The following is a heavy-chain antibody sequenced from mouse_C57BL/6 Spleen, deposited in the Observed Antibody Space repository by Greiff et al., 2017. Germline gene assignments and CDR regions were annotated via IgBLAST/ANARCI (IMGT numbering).Heavy chain of an antibody. CDR1: GFTFSSYA. J-gene: IGHJ4*01. CDR3: TRRDGRYYAMDY. V-gene: IGHV5-9-1*02. CDR2: ISSGGDYI. D-gene: IGHD1-1*01. Sequence: EVKLVESGEGLVKPGGSLKLSCAASGFTFSSYAMSWVRQTPEKRLEWVAYISSGGDYIYYADTVKGRFTISRDNARNTLYLQMSSLKSEDTAMYYCTRRDGRYYAMDYWGQGTSVTVSS.